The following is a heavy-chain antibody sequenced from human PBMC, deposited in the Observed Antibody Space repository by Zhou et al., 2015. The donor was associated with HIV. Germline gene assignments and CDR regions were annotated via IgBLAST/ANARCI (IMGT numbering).Heavy chain of an antibody. CDR2: ISSSGLTI. CDR1: GFNLSDYS. J-gene: IGHJ6*03. Sequence: VQLVESGGDLVKPRGSLRLSCTASGFNLSDYSMTWIRQAPGKGLEWVSYISSSGLTIYYADSVKGRFTISRDNAKNSLYLQMNSLRAEDTAVYYCARDPGEYYYYYMDVWGKGTTVTVSS. V-gene: IGHV3-11*04. CDR3: ARDPGEYYYYYMDV.